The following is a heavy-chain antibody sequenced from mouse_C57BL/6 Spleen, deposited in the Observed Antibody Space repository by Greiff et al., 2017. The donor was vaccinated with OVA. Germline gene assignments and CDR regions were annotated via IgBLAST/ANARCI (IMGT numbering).Heavy chain of an antibody. J-gene: IGHJ2*01. D-gene: IGHD3-1*01. Sequence: QVQLQQSGPGLVQPSQSLSITCTVSGFSLTSYGVHWVRQSPGKGLEWLGVIWSGGSTDYNAAFISRLSISKDNSKSQVFFKMNSPQADDTAIYYCARNSGSDYFDYWGQGTTLTVSS. CDR1: GFSLTSYG. CDR3: ARNSGSDYFDY. V-gene: IGHV2-2*01. CDR2: IWSGGST.